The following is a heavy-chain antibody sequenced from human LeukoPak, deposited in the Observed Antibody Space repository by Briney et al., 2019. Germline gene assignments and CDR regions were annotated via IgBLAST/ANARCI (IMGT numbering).Heavy chain of an antibody. CDR1: GFTFSDHH. D-gene: IGHD3-22*01. Sequence: GGSLRLSCAASGFTFSDHHMDWVRQAPGKGLEWVGRTRNKANSYTTEYAASVKGRFSISRDDSQNSLYLHMNSLQTDDTAVYFCARSGSYEAFDYWGQGTLVAVSS. CDR2: TRNKANSYTT. CDR3: ARSGSYEAFDY. J-gene: IGHJ4*02. V-gene: IGHV3-72*01.